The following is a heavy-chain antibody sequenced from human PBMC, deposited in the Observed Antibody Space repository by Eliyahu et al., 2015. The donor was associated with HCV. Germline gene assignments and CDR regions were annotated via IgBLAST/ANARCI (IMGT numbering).Heavy chain of an antibody. J-gene: IGHJ4*02. CDR3: ARRDFWSSYPYDY. D-gene: IGHD3-3*01. V-gene: IGHV1-46*01. CDR2: VXPSTGXT. CDR1: GYTFTRXY. Sequence: QVQLVQSGAEVKKPGASVNISCKTSGYTFTRXYLHWVRQAPGQGLEWLGXVXPSTGXTTYAQXFQGRVTMTRDTSASTVYMELSSLRSDDTAIYYCARRDFWSSYPYDYWGQGTLVTVSS.